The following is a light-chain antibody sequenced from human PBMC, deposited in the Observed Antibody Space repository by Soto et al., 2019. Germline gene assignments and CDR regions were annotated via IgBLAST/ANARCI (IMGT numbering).Light chain of an antibody. CDR3: QQYGRSTGT. V-gene: IGKV3-20*01. CDR2: GAS. CDR1: QSIGSSY. Sequence: EIVLAQSPGTVSLTPGDRATLSCRSSQSIGSSYLAWYQQRPGQAPRVLIYGASSRATGIPDRFSGSGSGTDFTLTISRLEPEDFAVYYCQQYGRSTGTFGQGTKV. J-gene: IGKJ1*01.